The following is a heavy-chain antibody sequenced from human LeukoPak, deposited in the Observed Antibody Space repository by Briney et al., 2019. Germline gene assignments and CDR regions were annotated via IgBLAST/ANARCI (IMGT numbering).Heavy chain of an antibody. V-gene: IGHV1-18*01. Sequence: ASVKVSCKASGYTFTSYGISWVRQAPGQGLEWMGWISGYNGNTNYAQKFQGRVTMTTDTSTTTAYMELRSLRSDDTAVYYCAREYQGTGTGDFDYWGQGTLITVSS. D-gene: IGHD1/OR15-1a*01. CDR3: AREYQGTGTGDFDY. CDR1: GYTFTSYG. J-gene: IGHJ4*02. CDR2: ISGYNGNT.